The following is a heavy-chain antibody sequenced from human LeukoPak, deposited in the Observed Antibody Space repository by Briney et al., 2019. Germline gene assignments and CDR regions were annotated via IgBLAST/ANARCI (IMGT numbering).Heavy chain of an antibody. D-gene: IGHD6-13*01. J-gene: IGHJ6*03. CDR3: AKGSSRLDYYYMDV. Sequence: GGSLRLSCAASGFTFSSYWMSWVRQAPGKGLEWVANIKQDGSEKYYVDSVKGRFTISRDNAKNSLYLQMNSLRAEDTAVYYCAKGSSRLDYYYMDVWGKGTTVTVSS. V-gene: IGHV3-7*03. CDR2: IKQDGSEK. CDR1: GFTFSSYW.